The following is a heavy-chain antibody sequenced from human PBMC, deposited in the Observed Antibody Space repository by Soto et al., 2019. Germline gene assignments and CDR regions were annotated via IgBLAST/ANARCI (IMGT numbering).Heavy chain of an antibody. CDR2: ISGSGDST. D-gene: IGHD2-15*01. CDR1: GSTFSSDA. Sequence: GGSLRLSCAASGSTFSSDAMSWVRQAPGKGLEWVSVISGSGDSTYYADSVKGRFTISRDNSKNTLYVQMNSLRAEDTAVYYCARELGYCSGGSCYMDGAFDFWGQGTMVTVSS. J-gene: IGHJ3*01. CDR3: ARELGYCSGGSCYMDGAFDF. V-gene: IGHV3-23*01.